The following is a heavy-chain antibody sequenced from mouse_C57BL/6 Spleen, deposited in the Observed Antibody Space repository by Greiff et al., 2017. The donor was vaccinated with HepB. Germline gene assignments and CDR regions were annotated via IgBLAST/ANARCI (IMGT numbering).Heavy chain of an antibody. CDR1: GYTFTSYW. CDR2: INPSNGGT. V-gene: IGHV1-53*01. J-gene: IGHJ4*01. D-gene: IGHD1-1*01. Sequence: QVQLQQSGTELVKPGASVKLSCKASGYTFTSYWMHWVKQRPGQGLEWIGNINPSNGGTNYNEKFKSKATLTVDKSSSTAYMQLSSLTSEDSAVYYCARGTTVVARGYYYAMDYWGQVTSVTVSS. CDR3: ARGTTVVARGYYYAMDY.